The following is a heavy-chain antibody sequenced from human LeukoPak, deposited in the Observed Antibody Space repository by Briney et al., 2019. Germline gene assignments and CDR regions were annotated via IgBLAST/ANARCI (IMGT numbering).Heavy chain of an antibody. CDR2: IKQDGSQR. Sequence: GGSLRLSCAASGFTFSSYWMTWVRQAPGKGLEWVANIKQDGSQRFYVDSVKGRFTISRDNAKNSLYLQMSSLRAEDTAVYYCARHYDSSGYSLDYWGQGTLVTVSS. D-gene: IGHD3-22*01. CDR1: GFTFSSYW. CDR3: ARHYDSSGYSLDY. V-gene: IGHV3-7*01. J-gene: IGHJ4*02.